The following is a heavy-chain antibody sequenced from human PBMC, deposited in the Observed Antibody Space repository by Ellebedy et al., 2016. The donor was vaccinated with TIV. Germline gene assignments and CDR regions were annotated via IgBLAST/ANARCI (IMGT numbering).Heavy chain of an antibody. D-gene: IGHD1-7*01. CDR1: GGSISSGDYY. CDR2: IYYSGST. V-gene: IGHV4-61*08. Sequence: SETLSLTCTVSGGSISSGDYYWSWIRQPPGKGLEWIGYIYYSGSTNYNPSLKSRVTISVDTSKNQFSLKLSSVTAADTAVYYCARTGTTFGDAFDIWGQGTMVTVSS. CDR3: ARTGTTFGDAFDI. J-gene: IGHJ3*02.